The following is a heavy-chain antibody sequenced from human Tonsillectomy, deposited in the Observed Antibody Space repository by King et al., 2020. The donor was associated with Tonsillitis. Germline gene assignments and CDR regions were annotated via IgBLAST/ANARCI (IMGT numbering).Heavy chain of an antibody. CDR1: GFTFDDYA. D-gene: IGHD3-16*02. V-gene: IGHV3-9*01. CDR3: AKDTGHRGSYRTYFDY. Sequence: VQLVESGGGLVQPGRSLRLSCAASGFTFDDYAMHWVRQAPGKGLEWVSYISWNSGTMNYADSVKGRFTISRDNAKNSMYLQMNSLRAEDTALYYCAKDTGHRGSYRTYFDYWGQGTLVTVSS. CDR2: ISWNSGTM. J-gene: IGHJ4*02.